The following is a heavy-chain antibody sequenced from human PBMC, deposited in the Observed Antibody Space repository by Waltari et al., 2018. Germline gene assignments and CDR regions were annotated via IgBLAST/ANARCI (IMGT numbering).Heavy chain of an antibody. Sequence: EVQLLESGGGLVQPGGSLTLSCAASGITFSSYTMRWVRQAPGKWLEWVSTISASGGTFYADSVKGRFTVSRDSSKNTLSLQMNSLRAEDTAVYYCARGPAYYFDSWGQGTLVTVSS. CDR2: ISASGGT. V-gene: IGHV3-23*01. CDR3: ARGPAYYFDS. CDR1: GITFSSYT. J-gene: IGHJ4*02.